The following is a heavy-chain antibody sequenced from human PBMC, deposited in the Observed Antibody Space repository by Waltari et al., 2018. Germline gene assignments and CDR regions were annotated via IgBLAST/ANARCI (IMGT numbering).Heavy chain of an antibody. D-gene: IGHD3-22*01. J-gene: IGHJ4*02. CDR1: LS. Sequence: LSMHWVRQAPGKGLEWMGGFDPEDGETIYAQKFQGRVTMTEDTSTDTAYMELSSLRSEDTAVYYCATDRDYYDSSGYYSFDYWGQGTLVTVSS. CDR2: FDPEDGET. CDR3: ATDRDYYDSSGYYSFDY. V-gene: IGHV1-24*01.